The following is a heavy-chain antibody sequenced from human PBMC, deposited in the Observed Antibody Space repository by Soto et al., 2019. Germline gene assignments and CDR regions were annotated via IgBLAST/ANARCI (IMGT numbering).Heavy chain of an antibody. CDR3: ALTTVTQFYI. CDR1: GFTFSSYS. J-gene: IGHJ3*02. V-gene: IGHV3-21*01. CDR2: ISSSSSYI. Sequence: EVQMVESGGGLVKPGGSLRLSCAASGFTFSSYSMNWVRQAPGKGLEWVSSISSSSSYIYYADSVKGRFTISRDNANNSLYLQMNSLRAEDTAVYYCALTTVTQFYIWGQGTMVTVSS. D-gene: IGHD4-17*01.